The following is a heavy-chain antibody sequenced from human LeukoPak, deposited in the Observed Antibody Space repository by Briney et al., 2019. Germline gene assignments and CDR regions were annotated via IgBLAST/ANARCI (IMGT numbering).Heavy chain of an antibody. Sequence: PSETLSLTCAVSGGSISSINWWSWVRQPPGKGLEWIGEIYHSGSTNYNPSLKSRVTISVDRSKNQFSLNLNSVTAADTAVYYCARGAMATTPFFDYWGQGTLVTVSS. CDR2: IYHSGST. CDR3: ARGAMATTPFFDY. D-gene: IGHD5-24*01. V-gene: IGHV4-4*02. CDR1: GGSISSINW. J-gene: IGHJ4*02.